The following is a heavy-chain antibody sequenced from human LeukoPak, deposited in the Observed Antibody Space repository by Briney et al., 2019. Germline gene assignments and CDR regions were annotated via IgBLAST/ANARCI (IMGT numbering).Heavy chain of an antibody. CDR3: ARWRGYSSGWSGPFDD. J-gene: IGHJ4*02. D-gene: IGHD6-13*01. CDR2: IYAKSGGT. V-gene: IGHV1-2*02. CDR1: GYTFTGHY. Sequence: ASVTVSCKASGYTFTGHYMHWVRQAPGQGLEWMGWIYAKSGGTKYAQRFQGRVTMTRDTSINTGYMELSSLTSDDTAVYYCARWRGYSSGWSGPFDDWGQGTLVTVSS.